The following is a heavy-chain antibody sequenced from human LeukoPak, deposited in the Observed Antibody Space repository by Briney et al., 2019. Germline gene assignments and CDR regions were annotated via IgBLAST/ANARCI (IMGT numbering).Heavy chain of an antibody. Sequence: GGSLRLSCAVSGITLSNYGMSWFRQSPGKRLEWVAGIGGSGGRTNYADSVKGRFTISRDNPKNTLYLQMNSLRAEDTAVYFCAKRGVVIRVILVGFHKEAYYFDSWGQGALVIVSS. V-gene: IGHV3-23*01. CDR2: IGGSGGRT. J-gene: IGHJ4*02. D-gene: IGHD3-22*01. CDR1: GITLSNYG. CDR3: AKRGVVIRVILVGFHKEAYYFDS.